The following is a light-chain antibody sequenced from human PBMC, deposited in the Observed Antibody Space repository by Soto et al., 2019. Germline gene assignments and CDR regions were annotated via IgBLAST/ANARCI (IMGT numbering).Light chain of an antibody. J-gene: IGKJ5*01. V-gene: IGKV3-20*01. CDR2: GAS. CDR3: QQYGSSPPVT. Sequence: EIVLTQSPGTLSLSPGERATLSCRASQSVSSSYLAWYQQKPGEAPRLLIYGASGRATGIPDRFSGSGCGTDFTRTISRMEPEDFAVYYCQQYGSSPPVTFVQGTRLEI. CDR1: QSVSSSY.